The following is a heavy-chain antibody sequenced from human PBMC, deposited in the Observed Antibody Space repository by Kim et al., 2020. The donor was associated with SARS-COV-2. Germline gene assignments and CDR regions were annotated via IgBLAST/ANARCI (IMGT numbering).Heavy chain of an antibody. CDR3: ARGKGMVRGVITYYYYGMDV. V-gene: IGHV4-34*01. D-gene: IGHD3-10*01. Sequence: SETLSLTCAVYGGSFSGYYWSWIRQPPGKGLEWIGEINHSGSTNYNPSLKSRVTISVDTSKNQFSLKLSSVTAADTAVYYCARGKGMVRGVITYYYYGMDVWGQGTTVTVSS. J-gene: IGHJ6*02. CDR1: GGSFSGYY. CDR2: INHSGST.